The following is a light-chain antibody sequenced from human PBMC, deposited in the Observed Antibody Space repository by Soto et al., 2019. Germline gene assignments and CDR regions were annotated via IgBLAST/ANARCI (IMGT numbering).Light chain of an antibody. J-gene: IGKJ4*01. CDR1: QSVSSSY. Sequence: EIVLTQSPCTLSLSPGERASLSCRASQSVSSSYLAWYQQKPGQAPRLLIYGASSRATGIPDRFSGSGSGTDFTLTISRLEPEDFAVYYCQQYGSSALTFGGGTKVDI. CDR3: QQYGSSALT. CDR2: GAS. V-gene: IGKV3-20*01.